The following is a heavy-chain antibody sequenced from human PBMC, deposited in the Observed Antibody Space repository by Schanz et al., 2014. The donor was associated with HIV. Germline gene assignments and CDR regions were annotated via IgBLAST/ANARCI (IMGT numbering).Heavy chain of an antibody. J-gene: IGHJ4*02. CDR1: EFTFNDYY. V-gene: IGHV3-11*04. Sequence: VQLVESGGGLVQPGRSLRLSCAASEFTFNDYYMTWIRQAPGKGLEWVSYISDTGTTTYYADSVNGRFTISRDNAKNSMFLQMNSLRVEDTALFYCARRRADQKTFDYWGQGALVTVSS. CDR2: ISDTGTTT. D-gene: IGHD2-2*01. CDR3: ARRRADQKTFDY.